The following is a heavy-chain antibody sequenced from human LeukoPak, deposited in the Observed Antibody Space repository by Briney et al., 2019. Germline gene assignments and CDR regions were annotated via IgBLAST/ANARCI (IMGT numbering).Heavy chain of an antibody. CDR1: GYTFTSYD. CDR3: ARTGYDFWSGRGYFDY. V-gene: IGHV1-2*02. J-gene: IGHJ4*02. D-gene: IGHD3-3*01. CDR2: INPNSGGT. Sequence: ASVKVSCKASGYTFTSYDINWVRQATGQGLEWMGWINPNSGGTNYAQKFQGRVTMTRDTSISTAYVELSRLRSDDTAVYYCARTGYDFWSGRGYFDYWGQGTLVTVSS.